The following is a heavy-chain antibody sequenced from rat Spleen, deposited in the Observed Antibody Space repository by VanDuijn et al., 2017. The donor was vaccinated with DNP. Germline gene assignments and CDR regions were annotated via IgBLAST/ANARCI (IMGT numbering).Heavy chain of an antibody. D-gene: IGHD1-2*01. CDR2: INTGSGDT. CDR3: ARQDYYSSSYMNWFAY. J-gene: IGHJ3*01. CDR1: GYTFTSYY. Sequence: QVQLQQSGAELAKPDSSVKISCKASGYTFTSYYISWIKQTTGQGLEYIGYINTGSGDTKYNEKFKGKATLTVDTSSSTAFMQLSSLTTDDSAVYYCARQDYYSSSYMNWFAYWGQGTLVTVSS. V-gene: IGHV1-43*01.